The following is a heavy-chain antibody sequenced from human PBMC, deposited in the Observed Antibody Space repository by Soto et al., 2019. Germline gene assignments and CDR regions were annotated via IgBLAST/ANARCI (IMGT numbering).Heavy chain of an antibody. CDR1: GGTFSSYA. Sequence: EASVKVSCKASGGTFSSYAISWVRQAPGQGLEWMGGIIPIFGTANYAQKFQGRVTITADKSTSTAYMELSSLRSEDTAVYYCASPQAVAGPFDYWGQGTLVTVSS. CDR3: ASPQAVAGPFDY. D-gene: IGHD6-19*01. J-gene: IGHJ4*02. CDR2: IIPIFGTA. V-gene: IGHV1-69*06.